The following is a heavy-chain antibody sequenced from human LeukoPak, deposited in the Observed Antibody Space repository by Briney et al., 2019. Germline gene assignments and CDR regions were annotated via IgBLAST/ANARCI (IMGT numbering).Heavy chain of an antibody. V-gene: IGHV3-48*04. D-gene: IGHD3-22*01. Sequence: QPGGSLRLSCAASGFTFSSYSMNWVRQAPGKGLEWVSYISSSGSTIYYADSVKGRFTISRDNAKNSLYLQMNSLRAEDTAVYYCAKDGRRISMIGVVRRGHYFDYWGQGILVTVSS. CDR3: AKDGRRISMIGVVRRGHYFDY. CDR1: GFTFSSYS. J-gene: IGHJ4*02. CDR2: ISSSGSTI.